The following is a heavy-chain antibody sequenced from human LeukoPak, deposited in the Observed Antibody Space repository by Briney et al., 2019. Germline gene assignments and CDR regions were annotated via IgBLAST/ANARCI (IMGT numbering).Heavy chain of an antibody. CDR2: ISYDGSNK. D-gene: IGHD3-16*01. V-gene: IGHV3-30*04. Sequence: PGGSLRLSCAASGFTFSSYAMHWVRQAPGKGLEWVAVISYDGSNKYYADSVKGRFTISRDNSKNTLYLQMNSLRAEDTAVYYCARDFSLNLDYWGQGTLVTVSS. CDR3: ARDFSLNLDY. J-gene: IGHJ4*02. CDR1: GFTFSSYA.